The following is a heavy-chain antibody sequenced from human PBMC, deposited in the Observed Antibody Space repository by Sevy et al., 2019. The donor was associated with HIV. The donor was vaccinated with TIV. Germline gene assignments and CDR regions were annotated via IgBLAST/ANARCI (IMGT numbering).Heavy chain of an antibody. V-gene: IGHV1-46*01. CDR1: GYTLTSHY. CDR2: SNPSGGYT. D-gene: IGHD6-13*01. CDR3: ASLAAASGLDYMDV. J-gene: IGHJ6*03. Sequence: ASVKVSCKASGYTLTSHYMHWVRQAPGQGLEWMGISNPSGGYTRYAQKFQGRVIMTRDTSTSTAYMELSSPRSDDTAVYYCASLAAASGLDYMDVWGKGTTVTVSS.